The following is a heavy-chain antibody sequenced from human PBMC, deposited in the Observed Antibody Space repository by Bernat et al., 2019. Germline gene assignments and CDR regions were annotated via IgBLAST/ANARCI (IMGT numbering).Heavy chain of an antibody. Sequence: QVQLVESGGGVVQPGRSLRLSCAASGFTFSSYGMHWVRQAPGKGLEWVAVISDDGSNKYYADSVKGRFTICRDNSKNTLYLQMNSLRAEDTAVYYCARDAGSEMATIIQRLSYAFDIWGQGTMVTVSS. CDR3: ARDAGSEMATIIQRLSYAFDI. CDR2: ISDDGSNK. CDR1: GFTFSSYG. D-gene: IGHD5-24*01. J-gene: IGHJ3*02. V-gene: IGHV3-30*03.